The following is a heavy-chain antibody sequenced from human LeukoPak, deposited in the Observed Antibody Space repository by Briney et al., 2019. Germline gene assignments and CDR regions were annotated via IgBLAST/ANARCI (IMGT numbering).Heavy chain of an antibody. CDR1: GFTFSSFW. Sequence: SGGSLRLSCTASGFTFSSFWMHWVRQAPGKGLVWVSRINSDGSTTNYADSVKGRFTISRDNAKNTLYLQMNSLRVEDTAVYYFASDLYSGYGGQGTLVTVSS. CDR2: INSDGSTT. V-gene: IGHV3-74*01. J-gene: IGHJ4*02. D-gene: IGHD3-10*02. CDR3: ASDLYSGY.